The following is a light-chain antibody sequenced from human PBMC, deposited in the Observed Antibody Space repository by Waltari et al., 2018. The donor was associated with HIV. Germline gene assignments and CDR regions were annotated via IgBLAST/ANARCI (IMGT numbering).Light chain of an antibody. CDR1: NHNLRSNY. J-gene: IGLJ3*02. CDR3: AAWDDSLEGIWV. V-gene: IGLV1-47*01. CDR2: RNN. Sequence: QSVLTQSSSASGTPGQRVTISCSGSNHNLRSNYLYRYQQLTGTAPKLLIYRNNQRSSGVPYRFSGSKSCTSASLAISGLRSEDEADYYCAAWDDSLEGIWVLGGGTKLTVL.